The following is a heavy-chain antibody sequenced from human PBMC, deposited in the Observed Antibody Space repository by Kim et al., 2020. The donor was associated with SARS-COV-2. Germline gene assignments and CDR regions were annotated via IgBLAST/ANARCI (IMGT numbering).Heavy chain of an antibody. J-gene: IGHJ6*02. CDR2: ISSSSSYI. D-gene: IGHD6-19*01. CDR1: GFTFSSYS. Sequence: GGSLRLSCAASGFTFSSYSMNWVRQAPGKGLEWVSSISSSSSYIYYADSVKGRFTISRDNAKNSLYLQMNSLRAEDTAVYYCARDRGIDSKIAVVAYYYYSGMGVWGQGTTVTVSS. V-gene: IGHV3-21*01. CDR3: ARDRGIDSKIAVVAYYYYSGMGV.